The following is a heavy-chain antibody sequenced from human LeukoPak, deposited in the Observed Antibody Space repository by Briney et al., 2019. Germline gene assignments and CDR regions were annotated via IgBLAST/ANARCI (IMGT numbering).Heavy chain of an antibody. CDR3: AKDPGVYYDFWSGLDY. D-gene: IGHD3-3*01. CDR1: GFTFSSYG. J-gene: IGHJ4*02. CDR2: IRYDGSNK. Sequence: GGSLRLSCAASGFTFSSYGMHWVRQAPGKGLEWVAFIRYDGSNKYYADSVKGRFTISRDNSKNTLYLQMNSLRAEDTAVYYCAKDPGVYYDFWSGLDYWGQRTLVTVSS. V-gene: IGHV3-30*02.